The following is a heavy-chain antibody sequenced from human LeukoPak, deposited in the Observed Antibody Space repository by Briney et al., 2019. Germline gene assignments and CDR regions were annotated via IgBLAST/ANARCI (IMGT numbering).Heavy chain of an antibody. V-gene: IGHV3-30*04. D-gene: IGHD3-22*01. J-gene: IGHJ6*02. CDR2: ISYDGSNK. CDR1: GFTFSSYA. Sequence: PGGSLRLSCAASGFTFSSYAMHWVRQAPGKGLDWVAVISYDGSNKYYADSVKGRFTISRDNSKNTLYLQMNSLRAEDTAVYYCARDHLPGDSSGYAYYYYYGMDVWGQGTTVTVSS. CDR3: ARDHLPGDSSGYAYYYYYGMDV.